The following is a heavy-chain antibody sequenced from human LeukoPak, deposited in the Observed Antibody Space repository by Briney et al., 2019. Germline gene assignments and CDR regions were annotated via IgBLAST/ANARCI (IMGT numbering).Heavy chain of an antibody. V-gene: IGHV4-59*08. CDR3: ARREGDYGYWYFDL. Sequence: SETLSLTCTVSGASITSYYWSWIRQPPGKGLEWIGYIYYSGSTNYNPSLKSRVTISVDTSRNQFSLKLSSVTAADTAVYYCARREGDYGYWYFDLWGRGTLVTVSS. D-gene: IGHD4-17*01. CDR1: GASITSYY. CDR2: IYYSGST. J-gene: IGHJ2*01.